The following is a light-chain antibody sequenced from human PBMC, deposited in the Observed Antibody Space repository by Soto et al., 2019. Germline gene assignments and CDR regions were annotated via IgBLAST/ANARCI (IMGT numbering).Light chain of an antibody. CDR2: DVT. V-gene: IGLV2-11*01. CDR1: GSDVGGYDY. CDR3: CSCGRNYILL. Sequence: QSALTQPRSVSGSPGQSVTISCTGSGSDVGGYDYVSWYQQHPGKAPKLMIYDVTQRPAGVPNRFSGSKSGNTASLTISGLQAEDEADYYCCSCGRNYILLFVGGTKVTVL. J-gene: IGLJ2*01.